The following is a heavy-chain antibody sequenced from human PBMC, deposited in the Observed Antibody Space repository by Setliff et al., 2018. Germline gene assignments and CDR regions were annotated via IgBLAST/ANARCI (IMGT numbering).Heavy chain of an antibody. D-gene: IGHD3-3*01. CDR1: GYTFTSSG. CDR3: ARGALVLQFLEWLPRFYYMDV. Sequence: GASVKVSCKASGYTFTSSGISWVRQAPGQGLEWMGWISAFNGNTNYAQKFQGRVTMTTDTSTSTAYMELRSLRSDDTAEYYCARGALVLQFLEWLPRFYYMDVWGKGTTVTVSS. CDR2: ISAFNGNT. J-gene: IGHJ6*03. V-gene: IGHV1-18*01.